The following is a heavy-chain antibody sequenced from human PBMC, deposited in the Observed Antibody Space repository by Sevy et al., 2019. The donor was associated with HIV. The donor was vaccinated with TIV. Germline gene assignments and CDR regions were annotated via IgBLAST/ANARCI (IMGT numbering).Heavy chain of an antibody. V-gene: IGHV3-30*18. CDR3: AKDFTGYNXMDX. J-gene: IGHJ6*02. CDR1: GXXFTTSG. CDR2: ISYHGRDK. Sequence: GGSLRLSCVVSGXXFTTSGMHWVRQAPGKGLEWVAVISYHGRDKFYAESVKGRSTISRDNSKNMLYLQMNSLRAEDTAVYYCAKDFTGYNXMDXWGQGTMVTVSS. D-gene: IGHD3-9*01.